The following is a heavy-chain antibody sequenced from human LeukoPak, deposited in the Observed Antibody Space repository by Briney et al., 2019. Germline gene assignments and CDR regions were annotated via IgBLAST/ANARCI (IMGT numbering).Heavy chain of an antibody. CDR1: GVSISSYY. J-gene: IGHJ3*02. CDR3: ARHPYDILTGYYVGHAFDI. Sequence: RPSETLSLTCTVSGVSISSYYWSWIRQPPGKGLEWIGYIYYSGSTNYNPSLKSRVTISVDTSKNQFSLKLSSVTAADTAVYYCARHPYDILTGYYVGHAFDIWGQGTMVTVSS. V-gene: IGHV4-59*08. D-gene: IGHD3-9*01. CDR2: IYYSGST.